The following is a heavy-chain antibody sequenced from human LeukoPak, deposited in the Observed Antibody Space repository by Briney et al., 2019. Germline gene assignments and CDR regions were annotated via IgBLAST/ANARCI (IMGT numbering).Heavy chain of an antibody. CDR1: GFTFSNYA. CDR2: IGGTGDNT. J-gene: IGHJ4*02. Sequence: GGSLRLSCVASGFTFSNYAVSWVRQAPGKGLEWVSGKGLEWVSAIGGTGDNTYYADSVKGRFTISRDNSRNTLYLQMNSLRPEDTAMYYCAKGPTVKYFYYLDYWGQGTLVTVSS. V-gene: IGHV3-23*01. CDR3: AKGPTVKYFYYLDY.